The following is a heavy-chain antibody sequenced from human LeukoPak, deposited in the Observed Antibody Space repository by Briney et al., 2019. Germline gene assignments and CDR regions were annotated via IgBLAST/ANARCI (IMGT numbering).Heavy chain of an antibody. D-gene: IGHD6-19*01. Sequence: PGGSLRLSCAASGFTFSSYWMSWVRQAPGKGLEWVANIKQDGSEKYYVDSVKGRFTISRDNAKNSLYLQMNGLRAEDTAVYYCARGSSGWSKINAFDIWGQGTMVTVSS. J-gene: IGHJ3*02. V-gene: IGHV3-7*01. CDR3: ARGSSGWSKINAFDI. CDR1: GFTFSSYW. CDR2: IKQDGSEK.